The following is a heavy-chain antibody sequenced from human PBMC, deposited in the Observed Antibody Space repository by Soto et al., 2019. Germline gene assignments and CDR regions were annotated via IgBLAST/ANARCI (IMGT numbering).Heavy chain of an antibody. CDR2: IKSKTDGGTT. Sequence: GESLNISCAASGFTFSNAWMSWVRQAPGKGLEWVGRIKSKTDGGTTDYAAPVKGRFTISRDDSKNTLYLQMNSLRAEDTAVYYCAKARGLGGSSWYSYYYYGMDVWGQGTTVSVSS. D-gene: IGHD6-13*01. CDR1: GFTFSNAW. CDR3: AKARGLGGSSWYSYYYYGMDV. V-gene: IGHV3-15*01. J-gene: IGHJ6*02.